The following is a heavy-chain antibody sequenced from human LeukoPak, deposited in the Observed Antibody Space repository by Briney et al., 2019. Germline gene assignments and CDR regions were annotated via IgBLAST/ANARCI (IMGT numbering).Heavy chain of an antibody. J-gene: IGHJ3*02. CDR2: IVVGSGNT. V-gene: IGHV1-58*01. CDR3: AALVSRHAFDI. Sequence: GTSVKVSSKASGFTFTSSAVQWVRQARGQRLEWIGWIVVGSGNTNYAQKFQERVTITRDMSTSTAYMELSSLRSEDTAVYYCAALVSRHAFDIWGQGTMVTVSS. CDR1: GFTFTSSA. D-gene: IGHD2-21*01.